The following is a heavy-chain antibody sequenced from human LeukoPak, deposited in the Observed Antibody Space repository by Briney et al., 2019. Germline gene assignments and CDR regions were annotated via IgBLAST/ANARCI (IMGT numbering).Heavy chain of an antibody. D-gene: IGHD3-16*01. CDR1: GFTFSSYG. J-gene: IGHJ3*02. Sequence: PGGSLRLSCAASGFTFSSYGMHWVRQAPGKGLEWVAVISYDGSNKYYADSVKGRFTISRDNSKNTLYLQMNSLRAEDTAVYYCAKDAMSLYDYVWGRAFDIWGQGTMVTVSS. CDR2: ISYDGSNK. V-gene: IGHV3-30*18. CDR3: AKDAMSLYDYVWGRAFDI.